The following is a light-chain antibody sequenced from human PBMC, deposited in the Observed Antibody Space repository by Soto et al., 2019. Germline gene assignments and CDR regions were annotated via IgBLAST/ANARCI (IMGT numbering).Light chain of an antibody. Sequence: NVCTQSPGTLSLSPGERATLSCRASQIVAASYLAWYQQKPGQAPRLLIHGASTRATGIPDRFSGSGSGTDFTLTISRLEPEDFAVYYCQQYGSSQTTFGQGTKV. CDR2: GAS. CDR3: QQYGSSQTT. CDR1: QIVAASY. V-gene: IGKV3-20*01. J-gene: IGKJ1*01.